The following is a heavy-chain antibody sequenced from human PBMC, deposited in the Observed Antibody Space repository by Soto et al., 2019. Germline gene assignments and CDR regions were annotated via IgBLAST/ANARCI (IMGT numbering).Heavy chain of an antibody. CDR3: ARQDCSSTSCHFPDYYYYGMDV. CDR1: GYTFTSHD. CDR2: MNPNSGNT. Sequence: GASVKVSCKASGYTFTSHDINWVRQATGQGLEWMGWMNPNSGNTGYAQKFQGRVTMTRNTSISTAYMELSSLRSEDTAVYYCARQDCSSTSCHFPDYYYYGMDVWGQGTTVTVSS. V-gene: IGHV1-8*01. J-gene: IGHJ6*02. D-gene: IGHD2-2*01.